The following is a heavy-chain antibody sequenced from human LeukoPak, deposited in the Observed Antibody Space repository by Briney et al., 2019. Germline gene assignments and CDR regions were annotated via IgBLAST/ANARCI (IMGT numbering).Heavy chain of an antibody. CDR1: GFTFSSYA. J-gene: IGHJ4*02. V-gene: IGHV3-23*01. CDR2: ISNSDNKP. Sequence: GGSLRLSCAASGFTFSSYAMSWVRQAPGKGLEWVSTISNSDNKPYYTDSVKGRFTISRDNSKNMLHLQMNSLTAEDTAMYYCAKATGTLGNWGQGTLVTVSS. CDR3: AKATGTLGN. D-gene: IGHD1-1*01.